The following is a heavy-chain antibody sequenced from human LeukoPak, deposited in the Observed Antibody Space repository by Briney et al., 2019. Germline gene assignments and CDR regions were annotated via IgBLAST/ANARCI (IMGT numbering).Heavy chain of an antibody. D-gene: IGHD3-22*01. V-gene: IGHV4-59*01. CDR3: ARGQGRFDYDSSGYYITDLDY. Sequence: PSETLSLTCTFSSGSISSFYWSWIRQPPGKGLERIGYISYSGITKYNPSLKSRVTISIDTSKNQFSLRLSSVTAADTAVYYCARGQGRFDYDSSGYYITDLDYWGQGTLVTVSS. J-gene: IGHJ4*02. CDR2: ISYSGIT. CDR1: SGSISSFY.